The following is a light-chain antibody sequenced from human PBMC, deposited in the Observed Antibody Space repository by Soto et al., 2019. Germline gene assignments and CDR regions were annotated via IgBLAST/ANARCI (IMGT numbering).Light chain of an antibody. V-gene: IGKV3-20*01. CDR3: QHYDGSPLT. CDR2: GAS. J-gene: IGKJ4*01. CDR1: QSISSAH. Sequence: EIVLTQSPGTLSLSPGERGTLSCRASQSISSAHLVWYQQKPGQAPRLLLYGASSRATGIPDRFSGSGSGTDITLTISRLEPEAFAVYYCQHYDGSPLTFGGGTKVELK.